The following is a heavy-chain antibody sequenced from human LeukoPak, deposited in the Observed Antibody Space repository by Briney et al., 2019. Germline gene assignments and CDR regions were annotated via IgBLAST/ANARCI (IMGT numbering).Heavy chain of an antibody. Sequence: GGSLRLSCAASGFTFSDYRMKWVRHVPEKGLEWVSYIGSSSSPIYYADSVKGRFTISRDNAKNSLYLQMDSLRAEDTAVYYCARDQAYSFDYWGQGTMVTVSS. J-gene: IGHJ4*02. D-gene: IGHD4-11*01. V-gene: IGHV3-48*01. CDR3: ARDQAYSFDY. CDR2: IGSSSSPI. CDR1: GFTFSDYR.